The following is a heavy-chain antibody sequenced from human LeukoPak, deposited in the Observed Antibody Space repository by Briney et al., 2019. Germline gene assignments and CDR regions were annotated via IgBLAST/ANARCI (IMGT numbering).Heavy chain of an antibody. J-gene: IGHJ4*02. CDR3: ARDHPGYYYDSSGYSFDY. CDR1: GFTFSSYE. CDR2: ISSSGSTI. Sequence: GGSLRLSCAASGFTFSSYEMNWVRQAPGKGLEWVSYISSSGSTIYYADSVKGRFTISRDNAKNSLYLQMNSLRAEDTAVYYCARDHPGYYYDSSGYSFDYWGQGTLVTVSS. V-gene: IGHV3-48*03. D-gene: IGHD3-22*01.